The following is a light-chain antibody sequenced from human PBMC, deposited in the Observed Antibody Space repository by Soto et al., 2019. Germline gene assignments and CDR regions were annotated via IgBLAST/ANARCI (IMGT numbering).Light chain of an antibody. V-gene: IGKV1-27*01. Sequence: DIQMTQSPSSLSVSVGDRVTITCRASQDVNIFLAWYQQRPGQAPQLLIYGASTLQSGVPSRIGGSGSGTDFTLTINSLQPEDVATYYCQQYNSAPFTFGPGTNVDF. CDR3: QQYNSAPFT. CDR1: QDVNIF. CDR2: GAS. J-gene: IGKJ3*01.